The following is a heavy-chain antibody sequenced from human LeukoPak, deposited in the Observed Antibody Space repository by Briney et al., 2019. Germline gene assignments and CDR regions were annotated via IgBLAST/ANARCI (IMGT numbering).Heavy chain of an antibody. Sequence: SETLSLTCTVSGGSISSSSYYWGWTRQPPGKGLEWIGSIYYSGSTYYNPSLKSRVTISVDTSKNQFSLKLSSVTAADTAVYYCARLGGGSYWGYYYYGTDVWGQGTTVTVSS. CDR2: IYYSGST. CDR1: GGSISSSSYY. CDR3: ARLGGGSYWGYYYYGTDV. J-gene: IGHJ6*02. V-gene: IGHV4-39*01. D-gene: IGHD1-26*01.